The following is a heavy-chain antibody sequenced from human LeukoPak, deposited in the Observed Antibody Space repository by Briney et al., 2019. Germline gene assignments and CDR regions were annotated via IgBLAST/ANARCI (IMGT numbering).Heavy chain of an antibody. Sequence: SETLSLTCTVSGGSISSYYWSWIRQPAGKGLEWIGRIYTSGSTNYNPSLKSRVTMSVDTSKNQFSLKLSSVTAADTAVYFCARVLVHDASGYHYYFDNWGQGTLVTVSS. CDR2: IYTSGST. CDR3: ARVLVHDASGYHYYFDN. D-gene: IGHD3-22*01. V-gene: IGHV4-4*07. J-gene: IGHJ4*02. CDR1: GGSISSYY.